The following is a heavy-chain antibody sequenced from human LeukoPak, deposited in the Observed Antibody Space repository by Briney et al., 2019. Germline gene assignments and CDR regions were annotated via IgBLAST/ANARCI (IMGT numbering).Heavy chain of an antibody. CDR3: ARVSGWYNWFDP. CDR1: GGSISSGSYY. CDR2: IYTSGGT. J-gene: IGHJ5*02. V-gene: IGHV4-61*02. D-gene: IGHD6-19*01. Sequence: PSQTLSLTCTVSGGSISSGSYYWSWIRQPAGKGLEWIGRIYTSGGTNYNPSLKSRVTISVDTSKNQFSLKLSSVTAADTAVYYCARVSGWYNWFDPWGQGTLVTVSS.